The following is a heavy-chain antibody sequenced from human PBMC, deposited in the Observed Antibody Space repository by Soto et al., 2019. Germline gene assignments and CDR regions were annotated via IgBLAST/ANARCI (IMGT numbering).Heavy chain of an antibody. CDR1: GFTFSSYG. D-gene: IGHD4-17*01. J-gene: IGHJ6*02. V-gene: IGHV3-30*02. CDR2: IAYDGSNK. CDR3: AKDQYGDPLSHYYYGMDV. Sequence: GGSLRLSCAASGFTFSSYGMHWVRQAPGKGLEWVAVIAYDGSNKYHADSVKGRFTISRDNSKNTLYLQMNSLRAEDTAVFYCAKDQYGDPLSHYYYGMDVWGQGTTVTVSS.